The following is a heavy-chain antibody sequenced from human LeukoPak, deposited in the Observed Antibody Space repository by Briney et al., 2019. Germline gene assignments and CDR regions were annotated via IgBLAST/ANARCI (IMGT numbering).Heavy chain of an antibody. CDR1: GFTFSSYA. V-gene: IGHV3-23*01. J-gene: IGHJ3*02. CDR2: ISGSGGST. CDR3: AKDYDRVTMIVASGTRGLFGAFDI. D-gene: IGHD3-22*01. Sequence: GGSLRLSCAASGFTFSSYAMSWVRQAPGKGLEWVSAISGSGGSTYYADSVKGRFTISRDNSKNTLYLQMNSLRAEDTAVYYCAKDYDRVTMIVASGTRGLFGAFDIWGQGTMVTVSS.